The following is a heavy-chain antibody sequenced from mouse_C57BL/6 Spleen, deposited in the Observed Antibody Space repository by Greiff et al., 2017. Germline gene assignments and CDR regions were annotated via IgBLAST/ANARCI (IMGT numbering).Heavy chain of an antibody. D-gene: IGHD2-1*01. CDR2: IYPGSGST. Sequence: QVQLQQSGAELVKPGASVKMSCKASGYTFTSYWITWVKQRPGQGLEWIGDIYPGSGSTNYNEKFKSKATLTVDTSSSTAYMQLSSLTSEDSAVYYCARRSYYGNSLDYWGQGTTLTVSS. CDR3: ARRSYYGNSLDY. J-gene: IGHJ2*01. V-gene: IGHV1-55*01. CDR1: GYTFTSYW.